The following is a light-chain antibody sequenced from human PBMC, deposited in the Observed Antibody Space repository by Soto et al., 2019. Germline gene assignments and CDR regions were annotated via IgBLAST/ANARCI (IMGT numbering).Light chain of an antibody. Sequence: EIVMTQSPATLSVSPGERATLSCGASQSVSILLAWYQQKPGQAPRLLIYDASNRATGIPARFSGSGSGTDFTLTISSLEPEDFAVYYCQQRSNWPITFGQGTRLEIK. CDR2: DAS. CDR3: QQRSNWPIT. J-gene: IGKJ5*01. V-gene: IGKV3-11*01. CDR1: QSVSIL.